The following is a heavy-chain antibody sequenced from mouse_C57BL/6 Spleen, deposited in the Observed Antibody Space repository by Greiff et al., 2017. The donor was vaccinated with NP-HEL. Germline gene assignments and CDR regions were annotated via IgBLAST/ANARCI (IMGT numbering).Heavy chain of an antibody. Sequence: EVHLVESGGGLVQPKGSLKLSCAASGFSFNTYAMNWVRQAPGTGLEWVARIRSKSNNYATYYADSVKDRFTISRDDSESMLYLQMNNLKTEDTAMYYCVRHDYDGYFDYWGQGTTLTVSS. D-gene: IGHD2-4*01. CDR3: VRHDYDGYFDY. CDR2: IRSKSNNYAT. J-gene: IGHJ2*01. CDR1: GFSFNTYA. V-gene: IGHV10-1*01.